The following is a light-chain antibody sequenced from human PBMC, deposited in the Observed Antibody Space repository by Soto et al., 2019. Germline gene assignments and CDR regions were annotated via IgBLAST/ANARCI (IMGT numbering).Light chain of an antibody. CDR1: STDGGYYNY. CDR3: SSYTGRSTLL. CDR2: EVS. Sequence: QSVLTQPASVSGSPGQSITISCTGTSTDGGYYNYVSWYQQHPGRAPKLIIYEVSNRPSGVSSRFSGSKSGETASLTISGLQAEDEADYYCSSYTGRSTLLFGGGTQLTVL. J-gene: IGLJ2*01. V-gene: IGLV2-14*01.